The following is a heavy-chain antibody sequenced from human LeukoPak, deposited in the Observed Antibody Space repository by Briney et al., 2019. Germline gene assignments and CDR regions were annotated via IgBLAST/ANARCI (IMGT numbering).Heavy chain of an antibody. D-gene: IGHD4-17*01. Sequence: GGSLRLPCAASGFTVSSNYMSWVRQAPGKGLEWVSVIYSDSGGSTYYADSVKGRFTMSRDNSKNTLYLHMNSLRAEDTAVYYCARGFTHDYGDYFDYWGQGTLVTVSS. V-gene: IGHV3-66*01. CDR1: GFTVSSNY. CDR3: ARGFTHDYGDYFDY. CDR2: IYSDSGGST. J-gene: IGHJ4*02.